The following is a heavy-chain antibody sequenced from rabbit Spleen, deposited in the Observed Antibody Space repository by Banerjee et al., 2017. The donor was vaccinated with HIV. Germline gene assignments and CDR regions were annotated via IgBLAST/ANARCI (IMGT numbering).Heavy chain of an antibody. V-gene: IGHV1S45*01. CDR2: IDVVKSGDT. J-gene: IGHJ6*01. Sequence: QEQLEESGGDLVKPGTSLTLTCKASGLDFSSSYWICWVRQAPGKGLEWIACIDVVKSGDTYYASWAKGRFTISKTSSTTVTLQMTSLTAADTATYFCVGGWRNSDYAYGFYLWGPGTLVTVS. CDR3: VGGWRNSDYAYGFYL. CDR1: GLDFSSSYW. D-gene: IGHD6-1*01.